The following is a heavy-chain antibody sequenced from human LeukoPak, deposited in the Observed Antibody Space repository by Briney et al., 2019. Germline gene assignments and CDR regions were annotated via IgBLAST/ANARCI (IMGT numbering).Heavy chain of an antibody. Sequence: PSETLSLTCTVSGGSIGSSSYYWGWIRQPPGKGLEWIGSIYYSRSTYYNPSLKSRVTISVDTSKNQFSLKLSSVTAADTAVYYCARQGNYYGSGSWGYYFDYWGQGTLSPSPQ. CDR1: GGSIGSSSYY. CDR3: ARQGNYYGSGSWGYYFDY. V-gene: IGHV4-39*01. CDR2: IYYSRST. J-gene: IGHJ4*02. D-gene: IGHD3-10*01.